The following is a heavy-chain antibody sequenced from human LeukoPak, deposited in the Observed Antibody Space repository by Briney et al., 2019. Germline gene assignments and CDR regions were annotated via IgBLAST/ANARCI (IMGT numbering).Heavy chain of an antibody. CDR3: ARVNPAYTNYDDY. D-gene: IGHD2-21*01. CDR1: GFTFSSYS. CDR2: ISSSSSYI. Sequence: GGSLRLSCAASGFTFSSYSMNWVRQAPGKGLEWVSSISSSSSYIYYADSVKGRFTISRDNAKNSLYLQMNSLRAEDTAVYYCARVNPAYTNYDDYWGQGTLVTVSS. J-gene: IGHJ4*02. V-gene: IGHV3-21*01.